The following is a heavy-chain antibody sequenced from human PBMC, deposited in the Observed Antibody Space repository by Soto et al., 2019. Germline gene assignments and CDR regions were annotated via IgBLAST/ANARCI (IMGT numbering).Heavy chain of an antibody. CDR1: GYTFNKYP. Sequence: ASVKVSCKTSGYTFNKYPIHWVRQAPGQGLEWMGWINPANGDTGFSQKFQDRVTITRDTSASTGYMELSSLKSEDTAVYYCARKDYYGSEMYHFDYWGQGTLVTVSS. CDR2: INPANGDT. CDR3: ARKDYYGSEMYHFDY. J-gene: IGHJ4*02. D-gene: IGHD3-10*01. V-gene: IGHV1-3*01.